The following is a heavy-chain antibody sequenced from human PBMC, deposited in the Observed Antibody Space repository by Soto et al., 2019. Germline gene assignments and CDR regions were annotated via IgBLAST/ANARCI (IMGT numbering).Heavy chain of an antibody. Sequence: QVQLQESGPGLVKPSQTLSLTCTVSGGSISSGDYYWSWIRQPPGKGLEWIGYMYYTGSTYYNSSLKSRVTISVDTSKNQFSLRLGSVTAADTAVYYCARGGGLFDSSGYYSYYFDYWGQGTLVTVSS. CDR1: GGSISSGDYY. D-gene: IGHD3-22*01. CDR2: MYYTGST. V-gene: IGHV4-30-4*01. J-gene: IGHJ4*02. CDR3: ARGGGLFDSSGYYSYYFDY.